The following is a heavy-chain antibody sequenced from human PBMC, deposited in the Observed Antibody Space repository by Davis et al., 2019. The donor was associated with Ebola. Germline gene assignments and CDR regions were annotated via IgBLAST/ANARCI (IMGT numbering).Heavy chain of an antibody. CDR1: GYTFTSYG. CDR3: ARDMAYYDFWSGYYYFDY. Sequence: ASVKVSCKASGYTFTSYGISWVRQAPGQGLEWMGWISAYNGNTNYAQKLQSRVTMTTDTSTSTAYMELRSLRSDDTAVYYCARDMAYYDFWSGYYYFDYWGQGTLVTVSS. J-gene: IGHJ4*02. V-gene: IGHV1-18*01. CDR2: ISAYNGNT. D-gene: IGHD3-3*01.